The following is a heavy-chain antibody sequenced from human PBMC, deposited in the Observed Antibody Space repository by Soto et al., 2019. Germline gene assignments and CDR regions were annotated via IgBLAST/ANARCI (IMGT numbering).Heavy chain of an antibody. D-gene: IGHD6-6*01. V-gene: IGHV3-7*03. CDR1: GFTFSSSW. J-gene: IGHJ5*02. CDR3: ARGFSSSPNWFDP. Sequence: GGSLRLSCVASGFTFSSSWMSWVRQAPGKGLEWVANINQDGSQRYYVDSVKGRFTISRDDAMNSLYLQMNSLRAKDTAIYYCARGFSSSPNWFDPWGRGTLVTVSS. CDR2: INQDGSQR.